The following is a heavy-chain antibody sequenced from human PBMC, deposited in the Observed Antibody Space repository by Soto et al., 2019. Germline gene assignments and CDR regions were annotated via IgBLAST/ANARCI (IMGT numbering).Heavy chain of an antibody. Sequence: PGGSLRLSCAASGFTVNSNYLTWVRQAPGKGLKWVSVLYPDGRADYADSVQGRFSISTDNSENSVYLQMNTLRAEDTAVYYCARGLGREYHDNRNYFHLDYWGHGTLVTVSS. CDR1: GFTVNSNY. V-gene: IGHV3-53*01. J-gene: IGHJ4*01. CDR3: ARGLGREYHDNRNYFHLDY. CDR2: LYPDGRA. D-gene: IGHD1-20*01.